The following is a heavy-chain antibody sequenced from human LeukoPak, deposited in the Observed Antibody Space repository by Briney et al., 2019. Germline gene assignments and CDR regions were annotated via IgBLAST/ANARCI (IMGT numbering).Heavy chain of an antibody. CDR1: GYTFTGYY. CDR3: ARGGWMVRGVINYYYYYMDV. D-gene: IGHD3-10*01. V-gene: IGHV1-2*02. CDR2: INPNSGAT. J-gene: IGHJ6*03. Sequence: ASVKVSCKASGYTFTGYYMHWVRQAPGQGLEWMGWINPNSGATNYAQKFQGRDTMTRDTSISTAYMEVSRLRSDDTAVYYCARGGWMVRGVINYYYYYMDVWGKGTTVTVSS.